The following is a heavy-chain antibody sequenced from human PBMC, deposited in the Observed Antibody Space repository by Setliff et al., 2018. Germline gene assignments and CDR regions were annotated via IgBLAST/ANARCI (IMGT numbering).Heavy chain of an antibody. Sequence: KPSETLSLTCTVSGDSISSGSYYWTWIRQPAGKGLEWIGHFHTGGSTNYNRSLRSRVSISVGTSKNQFSLKLSSVTAAGTATYYCARAGPTVTFFRVLVISWWDPWGQGSLVTVSS. CDR3: ARAGPTVTFFRVLVISWWDP. V-gene: IGHV4-61*09. D-gene: IGHD3-3*01. CDR2: FHTGGST. CDR1: GDSISSGSYY. J-gene: IGHJ5*02.